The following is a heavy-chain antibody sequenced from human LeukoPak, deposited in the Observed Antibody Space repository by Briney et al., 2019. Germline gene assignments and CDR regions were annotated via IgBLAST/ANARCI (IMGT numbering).Heavy chain of an antibody. CDR3: ARDRWELSSIDY. J-gene: IGHJ4*02. Sequence: VGSLRLSCAASGFTFSSYSMNWVRQAPGKGLEWVSSISSSSSYIYYADSVKGRFTISRDNAKNSLYLQMNSLRAEDTAVYYCARDRWELSSIDYWGQGTLVTVSS. V-gene: IGHV3-21*01. CDR2: ISSSSSYI. CDR1: GFTFSSYS. D-gene: IGHD1-26*01.